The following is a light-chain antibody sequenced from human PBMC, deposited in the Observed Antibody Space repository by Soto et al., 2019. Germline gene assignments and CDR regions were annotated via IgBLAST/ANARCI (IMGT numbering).Light chain of an antibody. CDR1: QSLVSSDGNTY. CDR2: KVS. J-gene: IGKJ2*01. V-gene: IGKV2-30*01. Sequence: EVVMTQSPLSLPVTLGQPASISCRSSQSLVSSDGNTYLHWFQQRPGQSPRRLIHKVSNRDSGVPDRFSGSGSGTDFTLKISRVEAEDVGVYYCMQGTHWPPYTFGQGTKLEIK. CDR3: MQGTHWPPYT.